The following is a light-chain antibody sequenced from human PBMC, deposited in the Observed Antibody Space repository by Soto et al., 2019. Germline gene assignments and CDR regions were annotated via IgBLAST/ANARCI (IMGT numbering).Light chain of an antibody. CDR2: SAS. J-gene: IGKJ5*01. V-gene: IGKV1-12*01. Sequence: DTPMTQSPSSVSASVGDRVTITCRASQDISTWLAWYQQKPGKAPKLLIYSASSLQSGVPSRFSGSASGTDFTLTISSLQPEDFATYYCQQTNSFPAFGQGTRLEIK. CDR3: QQTNSFPA. CDR1: QDISTW.